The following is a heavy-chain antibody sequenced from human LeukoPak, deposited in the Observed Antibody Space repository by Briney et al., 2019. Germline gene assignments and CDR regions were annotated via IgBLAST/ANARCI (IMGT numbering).Heavy chain of an antibody. J-gene: IGHJ6*02. CDR2: IKQDGSEK. CDR3: ARLVGYCSSTSCYRSPVPNMDV. D-gene: IGHD2-2*02. V-gene: IGHV3-7*01. Sequence: GGSLRLSCAASGFTFSSYWMSWVRQAPGKGLEWVANIKQDGSEKYYVDSVKGRFTISRDNAKNSLYLQMNSLRAEDTAVYYCARLVGYCSSTSCYRSPVPNMDVWGQGTTVTVSS. CDR1: GFTFSSYW.